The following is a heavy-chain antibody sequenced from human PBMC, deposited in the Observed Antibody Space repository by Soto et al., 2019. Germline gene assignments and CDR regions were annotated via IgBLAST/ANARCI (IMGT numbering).Heavy chain of an antibody. Sequence: ASVKVSCKASGYTFTSYAMHWVRQAPGQRLEWMGWINAGNGNTKYSQKFQGRVTITRDTSASTAYMELSSLRSEDTAVYYCARDLLQQQLAGSDYYYGMDVWGQGTTVTVSS. CDR3: ARDLLQQQLAGSDYYYGMDV. D-gene: IGHD6-13*01. CDR2: INAGNGNT. CDR1: GYTFTSYA. J-gene: IGHJ6*02. V-gene: IGHV1-3*01.